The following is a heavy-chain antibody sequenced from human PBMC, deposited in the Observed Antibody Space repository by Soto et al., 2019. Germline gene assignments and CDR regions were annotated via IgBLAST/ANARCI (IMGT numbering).Heavy chain of an antibody. Sequence: ASVKVSCKASGYTFTSYGTSWVRQAPGQGLEWMGWISAYNGNTNYAQKLQGRVTMTTDTSTSIAYMELRSLRSDDTAVYYCARLGATVTPFLWFDPWGQGTLVTVSS. CDR2: ISAYNGNT. CDR1: GYTFTSYG. V-gene: IGHV1-18*01. D-gene: IGHD4-17*01. CDR3: ARLGATVTPFLWFDP. J-gene: IGHJ5*02.